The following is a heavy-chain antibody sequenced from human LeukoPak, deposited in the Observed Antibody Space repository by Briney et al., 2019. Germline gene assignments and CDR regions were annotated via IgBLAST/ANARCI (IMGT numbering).Heavy chain of an antibody. CDR2: VYPRDSDT. CDR3: VRQIAVAGRTTSEYWYYRDV. V-gene: IGHV5-51*01. CDR1: GYTFDRSW. Sequence: KSGESLKISCQASGYTFDRSWIGWVRQMPGKDFQWLGIVYPRDSDTRYSPSVQGHVTITADTSIDTAYLQWRSLRASDTANYFCVRQIAVAGRTTSEYWYYRDVGGKGTAVTVSS. J-gene: IGHJ6*04. D-gene: IGHD6-19*01.